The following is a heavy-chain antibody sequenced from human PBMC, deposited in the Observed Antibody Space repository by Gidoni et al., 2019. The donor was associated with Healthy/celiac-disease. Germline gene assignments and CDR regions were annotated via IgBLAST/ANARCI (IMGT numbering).Heavy chain of an antibody. D-gene: IGHD4-4*01. Sequence: QVQLQESGPGLVKPSQTLSLTCTVSGGSISSGSYYWSWIRQPAGKGLEWIGRIYTRGSTNSNPSLKSRVTISVDTSKNQFSLKLSSVTAADTAVYYCARDTPYTVTTKDYYYMDVWGKGTTVTVSS. CDR1: GGSISSGSYY. J-gene: IGHJ6*03. V-gene: IGHV4-61*02. CDR2: IYTRGST. CDR3: ARDTPYTVTTKDYYYMDV.